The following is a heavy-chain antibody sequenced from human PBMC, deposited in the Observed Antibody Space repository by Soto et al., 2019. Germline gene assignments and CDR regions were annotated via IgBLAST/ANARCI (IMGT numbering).Heavy chain of an antibody. V-gene: IGHV4-4*07. CDR3: ARDWAFTIFGVVPRFDP. CDR1: GGSISSYY. Sequence: QVQLQESGPGLVKPSETLSLTCTVSGGSISSYYWSWIRQPAGKGLEWIGRIYTSGSTNYNPSLKSRVTMSVDTSKNQFSLKLSSVTAADTAVYYCARDWAFTIFGVVPRFDPWGQGTLVTVSS. CDR2: IYTSGST. J-gene: IGHJ5*02. D-gene: IGHD3-3*01.